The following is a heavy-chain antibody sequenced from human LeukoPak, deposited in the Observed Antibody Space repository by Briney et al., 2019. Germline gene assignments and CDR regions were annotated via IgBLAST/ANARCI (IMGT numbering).Heavy chain of an antibody. J-gene: IGHJ4*02. CDR2: ISAYNGNT. CDR1: GYTFTSYD. V-gene: IGHV1-18*01. D-gene: IGHD4-17*01. Sequence: ASVKVSCKASGYTFTSYDINWVRQAPGQGLEWMGWISAYNGNTNYAQKLQGRVTMTTDTSTSTAYMELRSLRSDDTAVYYCARDRDYGDYVRFGYWGQGTLVTVSS. CDR3: ARDRDYGDYVRFGY.